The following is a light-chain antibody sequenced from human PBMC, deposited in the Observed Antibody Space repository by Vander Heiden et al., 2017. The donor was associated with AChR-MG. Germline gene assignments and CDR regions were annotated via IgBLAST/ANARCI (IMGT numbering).Light chain of an antibody. V-gene: IGKV1D-16*01. J-gene: IGKJ3*01. Sequence: DIRLTQSPSSLSASVGDRVAITCRASQHITSWVAWYQQRPNKAPKFLLYAASRVHTGVPSRFSGSGFGTEFTLYINGLQPEDSATYYCQHYNNYPHTFGHGTIVDVK. CDR2: AAS. CDR1: QHITSW. CDR3: QHYNNYPHT.